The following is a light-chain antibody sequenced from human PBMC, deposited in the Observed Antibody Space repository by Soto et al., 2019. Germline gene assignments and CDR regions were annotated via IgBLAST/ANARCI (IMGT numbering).Light chain of an antibody. Sequence: DIQMTQSPSSLSASIGDRVTITCRASQSISSYLNWYQQKPGKAPKPLIYGAFNLQSGVPSRFSGSGSGTDFTLTISSLQPEDFATYSCQQTYSTPPTFGQGTKVDI. CDR3: QQTYSTPPT. J-gene: IGKJ1*01. CDR1: QSISSY. CDR2: GAF. V-gene: IGKV1-39*01.